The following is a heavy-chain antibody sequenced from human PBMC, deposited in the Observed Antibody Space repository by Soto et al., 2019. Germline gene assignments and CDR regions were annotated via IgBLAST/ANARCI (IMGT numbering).Heavy chain of an antibody. J-gene: IGHJ4*02. CDR2: INRDGSST. CDR3: AREIVTTGEYYFDS. V-gene: IGHV3-74*01. CDR1: GFTFRSYW. Sequence: PGGSLRLSCAASGFTFRSYWMHWVRQAPGKGLVWVSRINRDGSSTSYADSVKGRVTISRDTAKNTLYLQMNCLRAEDTAVYYCAREIVTTGEYYFDSWGQGTLVPVSS. D-gene: IGHD1-1*01.